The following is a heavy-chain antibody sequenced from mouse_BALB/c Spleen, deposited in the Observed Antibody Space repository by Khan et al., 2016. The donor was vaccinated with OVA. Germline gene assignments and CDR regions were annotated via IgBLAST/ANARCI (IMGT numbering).Heavy chain of an antibody. CDR2: IYPSDSYT. CDR3: TRKDGNWYYFDY. V-gene: IGHV1-69*02. Sequence: QQSGAELVRPGASVKLSCKASGYTFTSYWINWVKQRPGQGLEWIGNIYPSDSYTNYNQKFKDKATLTVDKSSSTAYMQLSSPTSEDSAVYYCTRKDGNWYYFDYWGQGTTLTVSS. J-gene: IGHJ2*01. CDR1: GYTFTSYW. D-gene: IGHD2-1*01.